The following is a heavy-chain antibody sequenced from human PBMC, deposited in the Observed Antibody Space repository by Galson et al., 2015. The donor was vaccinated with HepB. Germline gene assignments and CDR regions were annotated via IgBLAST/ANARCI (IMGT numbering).Heavy chain of an antibody. Sequence: SETLSLTCTVSAGSIGTYYWSWIRQPPGKGLEWIGYINYRGSTNYNPSLKSRVTISVDTSKNQFSLKLSSVTAADTAVYYCARGWGAVNPPDYWGQGTLVTVSS. D-gene: IGHD4/OR15-4a*01. CDR2: INYRGST. J-gene: IGHJ4*02. CDR3: ARGWGAVNPPDY. V-gene: IGHV4-59*01. CDR1: AGSIGTYY.